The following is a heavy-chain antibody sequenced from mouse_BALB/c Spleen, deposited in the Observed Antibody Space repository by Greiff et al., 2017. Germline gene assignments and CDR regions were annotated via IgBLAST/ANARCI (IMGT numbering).Heavy chain of an antibody. CDR2: INPSNGRT. Sequence: QVQLQQPGAELVKPGASVKLSCKASGYTFTSYWMHWVKQRPGQGLEWIGEINPSNGRTNYNEKFKSKATLTVDKSSSTAYMQLSSLTSEDSAVYYCAKDGSYWYFDVWGAGTTVTVSS. D-gene: IGHD1-1*01. V-gene: IGHV1S81*02. J-gene: IGHJ1*01. CDR3: AKDGSYWYFDV. CDR1: GYTFTSYW.